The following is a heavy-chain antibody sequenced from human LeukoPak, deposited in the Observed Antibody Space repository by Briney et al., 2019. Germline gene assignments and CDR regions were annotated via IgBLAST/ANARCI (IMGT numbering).Heavy chain of an antibody. CDR1: GGTFSGYY. CDR2: INHSGST. J-gene: IGHJ4*02. CDR3: ARGGLVGWLRPRYYFDY. Sequence: TSETVSLTCGVYGGTFSGYYWSWIRQPPGKGLEWIGEINHSGSTNYNPSLKSRVTISVDTSKNQFSLKLSSVTAADTAVYYCARGGLVGWLRPRYYFDYWGQGTLVTVSS. D-gene: IGHD5-12*01. V-gene: IGHV4-34*01.